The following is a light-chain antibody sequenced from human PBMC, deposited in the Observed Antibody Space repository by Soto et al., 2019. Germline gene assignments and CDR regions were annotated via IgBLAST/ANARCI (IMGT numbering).Light chain of an antibody. CDR3: QTWGTGIRV. Sequence: QAVVTQSPSASASLGASVTLTCTLSSGHRNYAIAWHQQHPEKGPRYLMKVNIDGSHNKGDGIPDRFSGSSSGAERYLTISILQSEDEADYYCQTWGTGIRVFGGGTKVTVL. J-gene: IGLJ2*01. CDR2: VNIDGSH. V-gene: IGLV4-69*01. CDR1: SGHRNYA.